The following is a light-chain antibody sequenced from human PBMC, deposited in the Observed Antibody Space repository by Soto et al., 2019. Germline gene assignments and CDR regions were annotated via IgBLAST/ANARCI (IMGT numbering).Light chain of an antibody. CDR1: QSIGTN. V-gene: IGKV1-39*01. CDR2: AVS. Sequence: DIQMTQSPSSLSASIGDRVTLTCRASQSIGTNLIWYQQRPGKAPTLLIYAVSSLKSGVSPRFSGSGSGTAFTPSIISLQREDVATDYCQQTYSAPPLFGQGTKVDIK. CDR3: QQTYSAPPL. J-gene: IGKJ1*01.